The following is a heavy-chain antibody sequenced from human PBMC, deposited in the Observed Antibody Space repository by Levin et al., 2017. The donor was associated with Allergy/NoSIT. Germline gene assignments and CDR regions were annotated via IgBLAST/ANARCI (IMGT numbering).Heavy chain of an antibody. J-gene: IGHJ2*01. D-gene: IGHD2/OR15-2a*01. CDR2: ISRDGGSQ. V-gene: IGHV3-30*18. CDR1: GFTFNNYV. Sequence: GESLKISCAASGFTFNNYVMHWVRQAPGKGLEWVAVISRDGGSQYHADSMKGRFSISRDNSKNTVYLQMNSLRAEDTAVYYCAKDGASSEYSYFDLWGRGTLVTVSS. CDR3: AKDGASSEYSYFDL.